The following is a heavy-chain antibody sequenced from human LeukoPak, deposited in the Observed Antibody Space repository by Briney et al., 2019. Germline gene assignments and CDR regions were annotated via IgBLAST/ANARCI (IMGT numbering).Heavy chain of an antibody. Sequence: PSEILSLTCTVSGGSISSGSYYWSWIRQPAGKGLEWIGRIYTSGSTNYNPSLKSRVTISVDTSKNQFSLKLSSVTAADTAVYYCARGKVGAVIKGDWFDPWGQGTLVTVSS. V-gene: IGHV4-61*02. CDR1: GGSISSGSYY. D-gene: IGHD1-26*01. J-gene: IGHJ5*02. CDR3: ARGKVGAVIKGDWFDP. CDR2: IYTSGST.